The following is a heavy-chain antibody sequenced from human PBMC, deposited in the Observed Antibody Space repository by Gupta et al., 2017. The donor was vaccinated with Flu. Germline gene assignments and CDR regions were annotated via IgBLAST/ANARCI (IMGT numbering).Heavy chain of an antibody. D-gene: IGHD3-3*01. J-gene: IGHJ6*02. CDR2: MSSSSSTI. Sequence: PGKGLEWVSYMSSSSSTIYYADSVKGRFTISRDNAKNSLYLQMNSLRAEDTAVYYCAREIRRTILYDFWSGHDKYYYGMDVWGQGTTVTVSS. V-gene: IGHV3-48*01. CDR3: AREIRRTILYDFWSGHDKYYYGMDV.